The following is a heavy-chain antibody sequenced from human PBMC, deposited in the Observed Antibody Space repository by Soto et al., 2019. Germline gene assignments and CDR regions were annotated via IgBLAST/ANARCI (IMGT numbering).Heavy chain of an antibody. D-gene: IGHD2-2*01. J-gene: IGHJ6*02. Sequence: QVQLVQSGAEVEKPGSSVKVSCKASGGTFSSYAISWVRQAPGQGFEWMGGIIPIFGTANYAQKFQGRVTITADESTSTAYMELSSLRSEDTAVYYCARSVSFRYQLLKRGMDVWGQGTTVTVSS. CDR2: IIPIFGTA. CDR1: GGTFSSYA. V-gene: IGHV1-69*01. CDR3: ARSVSFRYQLLKRGMDV.